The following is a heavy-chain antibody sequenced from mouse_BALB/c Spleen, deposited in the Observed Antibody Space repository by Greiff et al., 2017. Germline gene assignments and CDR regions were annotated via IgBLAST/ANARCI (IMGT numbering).Heavy chain of an antibody. CDR3: ARGYYDYDGAYYFDY. Sequence: EVQLQESGPSLVKPSQTLSLTCSVTGDSITSGYWNWIRKFPGNKLEYMGYISYSGSTYYNPSLKSRISITRDTSKNQYYLQLNSVTTEDTATYYCARGYYDYDGAYYFDYWGQGTTLTVSS. D-gene: IGHD2-4*01. V-gene: IGHV3-8*02. CDR2: ISYSGST. CDR1: GDSITSGY. J-gene: IGHJ2*01.